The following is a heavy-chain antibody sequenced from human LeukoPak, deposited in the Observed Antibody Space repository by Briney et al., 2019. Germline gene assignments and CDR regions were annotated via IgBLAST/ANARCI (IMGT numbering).Heavy chain of an antibody. D-gene: IGHD3-10*01. CDR1: GFTFSSYS. CDR3: ARGRPMGFGTRTDY. V-gene: IGHV3-21*01. Sequence: PGGSLRLSCAASGFTFSSYSMNWVRQAPGKGLEWVSSISSSSSYIYYADSVKGRLTISRDNAKNSLYLQMNSLRAEDTAVYYCARGRPMGFGTRTDYWGQGTLVTVSS. J-gene: IGHJ4*02. CDR2: ISSSSSYI.